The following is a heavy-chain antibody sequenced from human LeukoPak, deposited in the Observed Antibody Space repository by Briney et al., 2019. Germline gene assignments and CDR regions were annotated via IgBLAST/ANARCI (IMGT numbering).Heavy chain of an antibody. D-gene: IGHD1-1*01. V-gene: IGHV4-61*08. J-gene: IGHJ5*02. CDR1: GGSISSGDYY. Sequence: PSETLSLTCTVSGGSISSGDYYWSWIRQPPGKGLEWIGYIYYSGSTNYNPSLKSRVTISVDTSKNQFSLKLSSVTAADTAVYYCARMAGTNWFDPWGQGTLVTVSS. CDR2: IYYSGST. CDR3: ARMAGTNWFDP.